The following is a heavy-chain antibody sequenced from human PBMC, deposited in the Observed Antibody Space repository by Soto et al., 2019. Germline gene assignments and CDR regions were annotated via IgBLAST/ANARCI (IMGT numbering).Heavy chain of an antibody. CDR3: AREDDYTNMDS. Sequence: GGSLRLSCAASGFTFSSYAVHWVRQAPGKGLEWVAVISYDGSNKYYADSVKGRFTVSRDNSKNTMYVQMNSLRVEDTAVYYCAREDDYTNMDSWGQGTLVTVSS. CDR1: GFTFSSYA. J-gene: IGHJ4*02. D-gene: IGHD4-4*01. CDR2: ISYDGSNK. V-gene: IGHV3-30-3*01.